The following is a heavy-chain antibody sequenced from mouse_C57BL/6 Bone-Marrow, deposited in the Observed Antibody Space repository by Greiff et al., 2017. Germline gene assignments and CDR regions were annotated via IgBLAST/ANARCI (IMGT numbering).Heavy chain of an antibody. J-gene: IGHJ2*01. CDR3: ARRMVTNYFDY. Sequence: QVQLKQSGPELVKPGASVKISCKASGYAFSSSWMNWVKQRPGKGLEWIGRIYPGDGDTNYNGKFKGKATLTADKSSSTAYMQLSSLTSEDSAVYFCARRMVTNYFDYWGQGTTLTVSS. V-gene: IGHV1-82*01. CDR2: IYPGDGDT. D-gene: IGHD2-2*01. CDR1: GYAFSSSW.